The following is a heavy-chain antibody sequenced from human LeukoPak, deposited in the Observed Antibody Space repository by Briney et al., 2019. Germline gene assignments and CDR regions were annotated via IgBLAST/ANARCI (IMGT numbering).Heavy chain of an antibody. J-gene: IGHJ4*02. CDR3: APEDYGDYVWDY. V-gene: IGHV3-23*01. CDR1: GFTFSSNG. D-gene: IGHD4-17*01. Sequence: GGSLRLSCEASGFTFSSNGMSWGRQPPGKGLDWVSAISGSGGSTYYADSVKGRFTISRDNSKDTLYLQMNSLRAEDTAVYYCAPEDYGDYVWDYWGQGTLVTVSS. CDR2: ISGSGGST.